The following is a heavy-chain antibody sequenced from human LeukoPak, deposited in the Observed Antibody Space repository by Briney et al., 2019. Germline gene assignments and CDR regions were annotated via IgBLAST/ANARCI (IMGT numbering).Heavy chain of an antibody. V-gene: IGHV3-48*01. J-gene: IGHJ4*02. CDR3: CSVSPPRVKLYYFDY. CDR1: GFTFSSYS. Sequence: PGGSLRLSCAASGFTFSSYSMNWVRQAPGKGLEWVSYISSSSSTLYYADSVKGRFTISRDNAKNSLYLQMNSLRAEDTAVYYCCSVSPPRVKLYYFDYWGQGTLVTVSS. D-gene: IGHD2-15*01. CDR2: ISSSSSTL.